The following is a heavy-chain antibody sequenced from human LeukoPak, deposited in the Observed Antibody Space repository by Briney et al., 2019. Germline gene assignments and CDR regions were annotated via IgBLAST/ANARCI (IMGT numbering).Heavy chain of an antibody. CDR2: VSDSRDV. CDR1: GFTFSTYT. CDR3: TRDGLHTAHFDY. Sequence: PGGSLRLSCAASGFTFSTYTMNWVRQAPGKGLEWVSTVSDSRDVHYSGSVKGRFTISRDNARNSLYLQMNSLRDEDTAVYYCTRDGLHTAHFDYWGQGTLVTVSS. J-gene: IGHJ4*02. V-gene: IGHV3-48*02. D-gene: IGHD5-18*01.